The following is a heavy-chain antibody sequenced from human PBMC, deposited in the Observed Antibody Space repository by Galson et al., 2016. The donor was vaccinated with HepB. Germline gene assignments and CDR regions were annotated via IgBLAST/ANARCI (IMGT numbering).Heavy chain of an antibody. Sequence: SVKVSCKASGYTFTSYGISWVRQAPGQGLEWMGWISPDNTNTKYAQNFQGRVTMTTDTSTKTAYMELRTLRSDDTAFSYCARDFLANWDKVPFDYWGQGTLVTVSS. D-gene: IGHD1/OR15-1a*01. CDR1: GYTFTSYG. CDR3: ARDFLANWDKVPFDY. J-gene: IGHJ4*02. CDR2: ISPDNTNT. V-gene: IGHV1-18*01.